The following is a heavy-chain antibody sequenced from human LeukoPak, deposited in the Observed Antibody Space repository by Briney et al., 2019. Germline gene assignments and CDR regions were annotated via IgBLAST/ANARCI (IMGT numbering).Heavy chain of an antibody. Sequence: GASVKVSCKASGGTFSSYAISWVRQAPGQGLEWTGGIIPIFGTANYAQKFQGRVTITADKSTSTAYMELSSLRSEDTAVYYCAREGGHCSGGSCYFDYWGQGTLVTVSS. CDR3: AREGGHCSGGSCYFDY. V-gene: IGHV1-69*06. J-gene: IGHJ4*02. CDR1: GGTFSSYA. CDR2: IIPIFGTA. D-gene: IGHD2-15*01.